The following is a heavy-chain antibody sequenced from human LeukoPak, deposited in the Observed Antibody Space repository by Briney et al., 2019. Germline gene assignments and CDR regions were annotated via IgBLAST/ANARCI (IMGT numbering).Heavy chain of an antibody. CDR2: IYYSGST. CDR3: ARGRDIVATTAAFDI. J-gene: IGHJ3*02. Sequence: SETLSLTCTVSGGSISSSSYYWGWIRQPPGKGLEWIGSIYYSGSTYYNPSLKSRVTISVDTSKNQFSLKLSSVTAADTAVYYCARGRDIVATTAAFDIWGQGTMVTVSS. CDR1: GGSISSSSYY. V-gene: IGHV4-39*07. D-gene: IGHD5-12*01.